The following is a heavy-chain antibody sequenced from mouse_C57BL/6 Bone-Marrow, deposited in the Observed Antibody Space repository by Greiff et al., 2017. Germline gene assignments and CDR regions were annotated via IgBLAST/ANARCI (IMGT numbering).Heavy chain of an antibody. CDR1: GFSLSTSGMG. J-gene: IGHJ2*01. D-gene: IGHD1-1*01. Sequence: QVTLKVSGPGILQSSQTLSLTCSFSGFSLSTSGMGVSWIRQPSGKGLEWLAHIYWDDDKRYNPSLKSRLTISKDTSRNQVFLKITSVNTADTATSSLARYYYVSSYDYLDYWGKGTTLTVSP. V-gene: IGHV8-12*01. CDR3: ARYYYVSSYDYLDY. CDR2: IYWDDDK.